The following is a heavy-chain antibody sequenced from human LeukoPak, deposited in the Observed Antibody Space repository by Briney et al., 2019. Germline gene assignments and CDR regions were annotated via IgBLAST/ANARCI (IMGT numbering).Heavy chain of an antibody. CDR1: GFTVSSNY. CDR3: ARAMVPLFEN. D-gene: IGHD4/OR15-4a*01. CDR2: IKRDVSST. J-gene: IGHJ4*02. V-gene: IGHV3-74*01. Sequence: PGGSLRLSCAASGFTVSSNYMSWVRQAPGKGLVWVSRIKRDVSSTSYADSVKGRFTISRDNAKNTLYLQMNSLRDEDTAVYYCARAMVPLFENWGQGTLVTVS.